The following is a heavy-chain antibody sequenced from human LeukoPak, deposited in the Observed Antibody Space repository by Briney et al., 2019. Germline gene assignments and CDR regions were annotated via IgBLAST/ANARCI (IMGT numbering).Heavy chain of an antibody. D-gene: IGHD1-26*01. J-gene: IGHJ4*02. V-gene: IGHV1-2*02. CDR2: INPNSGGT. CDR3: ARETIVGATRAIDY. Sequence: ASVKVSCKASGYTFTGYYMHWVRQAPGQGLEWMGWINPNSGGTNYAQKLQGRVTMTTDTSTSTAYMELRSLRSDDTAVYYCARETIVGATRAIDYWGQGTLVTASS. CDR1: GYTFTGYY.